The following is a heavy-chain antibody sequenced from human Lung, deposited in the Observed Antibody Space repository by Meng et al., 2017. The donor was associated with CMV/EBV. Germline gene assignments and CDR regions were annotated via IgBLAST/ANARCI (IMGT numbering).Heavy chain of an antibody. V-gene: IGHV4-38-2*02. J-gene: IGHJ4*02. CDR1: GYSISSGYY. CDR2: IYHSGST. Sequence: SETLSLTCTVSGYSISSGYYWGWVRQPPGKGLEWIGSIYHSGSTYYNPSLKSRVTISVDTSKNQFSLKLSSVTAADTAVYYCARARFDYWGPGTMVNVSS. CDR3: ARARFDY.